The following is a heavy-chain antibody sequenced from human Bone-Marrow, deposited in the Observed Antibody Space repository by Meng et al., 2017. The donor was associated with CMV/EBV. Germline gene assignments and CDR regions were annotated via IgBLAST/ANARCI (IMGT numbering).Heavy chain of an antibody. CDR2: IYYSGST. D-gene: IGHD3-10*01. V-gene: IGHV4-59*01. CDR1: GGPISSYY. CDR3: GRDSGVYGMDV. J-gene: IGHJ6*02. Sequence: SETLSLTCTVSGGPISSYYWSWIRQPPGKGLEGIGYIYYSGSTNYNPPLKSRVTISVDTSKNQFFLKLSSVTAADTAVYYCGRDSGVYGMDVWGQGTTVTVSS.